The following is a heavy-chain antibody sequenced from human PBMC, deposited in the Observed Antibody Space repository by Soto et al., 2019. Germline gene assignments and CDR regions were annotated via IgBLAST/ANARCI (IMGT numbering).Heavy chain of an antibody. CDR3: ARDLGTGYEAGDY. J-gene: IGHJ4*02. CDR2: IIPLFGST. Sequence: QVQLVQSGAEVKKPGSSVKVSCTASGDIFSGYSISWVRQAPGQGLEWMGGIIPLFGSTNYAPKFQGRVTITAGQSTNTGYMELSSLKSEDTAVYYCARDLGTGYEAGDYWGQGTLVTVSS. CDR1: GDIFSGYS. V-gene: IGHV1-69*12. D-gene: IGHD5-12*01.